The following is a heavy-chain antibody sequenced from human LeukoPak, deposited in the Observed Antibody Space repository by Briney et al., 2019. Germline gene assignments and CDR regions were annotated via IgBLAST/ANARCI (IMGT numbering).Heavy chain of an antibody. CDR3: ARSPTWDAGPIGVVVAATRGAFDI. CDR2: ISYSGST. Sequence: PSETLSLTCTVSGGSISSSTYYWGWLRQPPGKGLEWIGSISYSGSTYYNPSLKSRVTISVDTSKSQFSLKLSSVTAADTAVYYCARSPTWDAGPIGVVVAATRGAFDIWGQGTMVTVSS. CDR1: GGSISSSTYY. D-gene: IGHD2-15*01. J-gene: IGHJ3*02. V-gene: IGHV4-39*07.